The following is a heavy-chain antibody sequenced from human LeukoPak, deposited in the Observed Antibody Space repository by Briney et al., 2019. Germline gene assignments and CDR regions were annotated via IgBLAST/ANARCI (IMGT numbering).Heavy chain of an antibody. V-gene: IGHV4-4*07. CDR2: IYTSGST. CDR1: GGSISSYY. D-gene: IGHD2-15*01. CDR3: ARPPRHDFDDSRVHDAFDI. Sequence: SETLSLTCPVSGGSISSYYWSWIRQPAGKGLEWIGRIYTSGSTNYNPSLKSRVTISVDTSKNQFSLKLTSVTAADTAVYYCARPPRHDFDDSRVHDAFDIWGQGTMVTVSS. J-gene: IGHJ3*02.